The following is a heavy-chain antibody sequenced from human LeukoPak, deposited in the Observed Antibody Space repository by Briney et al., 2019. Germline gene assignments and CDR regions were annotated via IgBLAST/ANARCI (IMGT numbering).Heavy chain of an antibody. J-gene: IGHJ3*02. CDR3: ARGLSSGYHLNAFDI. Sequence: ASVKVSCEASGGTFSSYAISWVRQAPGQGLEWMGRIIPILGIANYAQKFQGRVTITADKSTSTAYMELSSLRSEDTAVYYCARGLSSGYHLNAFDIWGQGTMVTVSS. CDR1: GGTFSSYA. V-gene: IGHV1-69*04. CDR2: IIPILGIA. D-gene: IGHD3-22*01.